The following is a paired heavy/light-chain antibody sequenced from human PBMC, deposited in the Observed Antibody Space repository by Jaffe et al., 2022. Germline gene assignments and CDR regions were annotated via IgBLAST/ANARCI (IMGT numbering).Heavy chain of an antibody. CDR1: GFTFSDYY. CDR2: ISSSGSTI. Sequence: QVQLVESGGGLVKPGGSLRLSCAASGFTFSDYYMSWIRQAPGKGLEWVSYISSSGSTIYYADSVKGRFTISRDNAKNSLYLQMNSLRAEDTAVYYCARDPNDAFDIWGQGTMVTVSS. CDR3: ARDPNDAFDI. V-gene: IGHV3-11*01. J-gene: IGHJ3*02.
Light chain of an antibody. J-gene: IGKJ2*01. CDR1: QSISSY. CDR2: AAS. Sequence: DIQMTQSPSSLSASVGDRVTITCRASQSISSYLNWYQQKPGKAPKLLIYAASSLQSGVPSRFSGSGSGTDFTLTISSLQPEDFATYYCQQSYSTPNVTFGQGTKLEIK. CDR3: QQSYSTPNVT. V-gene: IGKV1-39*01.